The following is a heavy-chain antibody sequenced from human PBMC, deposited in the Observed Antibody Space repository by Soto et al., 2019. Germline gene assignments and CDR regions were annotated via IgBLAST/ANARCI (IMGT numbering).Heavy chain of an antibody. CDR1: WYTFTIYG. CDR3: ARVHYQIKTWLDT. D-gene: IGHD2-2*01. Sequence: ASVXVAFKASWYTFTIYGIIFVLQAPGQGLEWMGWISAYNGNTNYAQKIQGRVTMTTDTSTSTAYMELRSLRSDDTAVYYCARVHYQIKTWLDTWGQGTLLKVYS. CDR2: ISAYNGNT. V-gene: IGHV1-18*04. J-gene: IGHJ5*02.